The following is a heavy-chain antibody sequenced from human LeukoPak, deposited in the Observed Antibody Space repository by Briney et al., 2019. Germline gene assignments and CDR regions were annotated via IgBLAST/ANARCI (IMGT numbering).Heavy chain of an antibody. D-gene: IGHD2-21*02. CDR1: GGSFSGYY. CDR3: TREDLGDCGGDCYSYWFDP. CDR2: INHSGST. Sequence: SETQSLTCAVYGGSFSGYYWSWIRQPPGKGLEWSGEINHSGSTNYNPSLKSRVTISVDTSKNQFSLKLSSVTAADTAVYYCTREDLGDCGGDCYSYWFDPWGQGTLVTVSS. V-gene: IGHV4-34*01. J-gene: IGHJ5*02.